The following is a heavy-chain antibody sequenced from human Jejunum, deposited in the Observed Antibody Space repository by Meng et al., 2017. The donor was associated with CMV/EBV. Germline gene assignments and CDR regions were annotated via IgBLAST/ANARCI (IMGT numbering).Heavy chain of an antibody. V-gene: IGHV3-7*01. CDR1: GFTFSNYA. Sequence: SGFTFSNYAMSWVRQAPGKGLEWVANIKKDGSEKHYVDSVKGRFTISRDNAENSLYLQMNSLRAEDTAVYYCATEPPVSQTSSPIRWGQGTLVTVSS. D-gene: IGHD6-13*01. CDR3: ATEPPVSQTSSPIR. CDR2: IKKDGSEK. J-gene: IGHJ4*02.